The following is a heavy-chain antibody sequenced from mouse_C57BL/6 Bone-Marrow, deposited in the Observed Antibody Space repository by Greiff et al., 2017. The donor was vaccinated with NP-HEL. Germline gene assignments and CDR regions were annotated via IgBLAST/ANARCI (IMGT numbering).Heavy chain of an antibody. V-gene: IGHV2-2*01. CDR1: GFSLTSYG. Sequence: VQLQQSGPGLVQPSQSLSITCTVSGFSLTSYGVHWVRQSPGKGLEWLGVIWSGGSTDYNAAFISRLSISKDNSKSQVFFKMNSLQADDTAIYYCASPITTVPWYFDVWGTGTTVTVSS. D-gene: IGHD1-1*01. J-gene: IGHJ1*03. CDR3: ASPITTVPWYFDV. CDR2: IWSGGST.